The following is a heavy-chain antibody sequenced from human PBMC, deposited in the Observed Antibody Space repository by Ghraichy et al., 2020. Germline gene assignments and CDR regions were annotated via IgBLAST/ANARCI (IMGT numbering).Heavy chain of an antibody. CDR3: ARGHITLVDY. D-gene: IGHD2-8*02. CDR1: GFTFSSYS. V-gene: IGHV3-21*01. J-gene: IGHJ4*02. CDR2: ITSDSAYI. Sequence: GGSLRLSCAASGFTFSSYSINWVRQAPGKGLEWVSSITSDSAYIYYADSVKGRFTISRDNAKNSLYLHMNSLRPEDTALYYCARGHITLVDYWGQGTLVTVSS.